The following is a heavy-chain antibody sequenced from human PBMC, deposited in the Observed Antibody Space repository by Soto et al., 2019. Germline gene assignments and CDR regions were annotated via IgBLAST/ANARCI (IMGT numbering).Heavy chain of an antibody. J-gene: IGHJ6*02. D-gene: IGHD7-27*01. Sequence: QPGGSLRLSCAASGFTFSSYAMHWVRQAPGKGLEWVAVISYDGSNKYYADSVKGRFTISRDNSKNTLYLQMNSLRAEDTAVYYCARELGINLHYGMDVWGQGTTVTVSS. CDR3: ARELGINLHYGMDV. CDR1: GFTFSSYA. V-gene: IGHV3-30-3*01. CDR2: ISYDGSNK.